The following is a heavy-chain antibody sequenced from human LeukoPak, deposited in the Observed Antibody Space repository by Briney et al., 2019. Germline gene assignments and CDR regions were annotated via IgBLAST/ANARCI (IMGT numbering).Heavy chain of an antibody. CDR2: INHSGST. D-gene: IGHD5-12*01. V-gene: IGHV4-34*10. Sequence: SETLSLTCAVYGGSFSGYYWSWIRQPPGKGLEWIGEINHSGSTNYNPSLKSRVTMSVDTSKNQISLKLSTVTAADTAVYYCARYVKNGYDTPGFDYWGQGTLVTVSS. CDR1: GGSFSGYY. J-gene: IGHJ4*02. CDR3: ARYVKNGYDTPGFDY.